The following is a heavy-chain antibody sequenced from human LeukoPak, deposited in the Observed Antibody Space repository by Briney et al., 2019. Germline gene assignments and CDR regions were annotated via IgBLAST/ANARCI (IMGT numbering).Heavy chain of an antibody. Sequence: SETLSLTCTVSGGSFSSYYWSWIRQPPGKGLEWIGYIYYSGSTNYNPSLKSRVTISVKTSKNQFSLKLRSVTAADTAVYYCTRVTGYTIEDYFDYWGQGTLVTVSS. J-gene: IGHJ4*02. V-gene: IGHV4-59*01. CDR1: GGSFSSYY. D-gene: IGHD3-9*01. CDR2: IYYSGST. CDR3: TRVTGYTIEDYFDY.